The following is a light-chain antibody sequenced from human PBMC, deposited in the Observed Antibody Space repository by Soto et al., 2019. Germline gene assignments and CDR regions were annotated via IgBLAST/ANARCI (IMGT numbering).Light chain of an antibody. J-gene: IGKJ3*01. Sequence: EIVLTQSPGTLSLSPGERATLSCSASQSVSSSYLAWYQQKPGQAPRLLIYGASSRATGIPDRFSGSGSGTDFTLTISRLEPEDFAVYYCHQYGSSQTFGPGTKVDIK. CDR3: HQYGSSQT. CDR2: GAS. V-gene: IGKV3-20*01. CDR1: QSVSSSY.